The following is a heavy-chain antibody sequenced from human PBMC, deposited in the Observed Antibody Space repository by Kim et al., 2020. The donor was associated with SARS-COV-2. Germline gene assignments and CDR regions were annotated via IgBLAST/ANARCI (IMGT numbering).Heavy chain of an antibody. CDR3: ARDRTYMGRWYGDFDY. J-gene: IGHJ4*02. Sequence: ASVKVSCKASGYTFTSYGISWVRQAPGQGLEWMGWISAYNGNTNYAQKLQGRVTMTTDTSTSTAYMELRSLRSDDTAVYYCARDRTYMGRWYGDFDYWGQGTLVTVSS. V-gene: IGHV1-18*01. D-gene: IGHD6-13*01. CDR1: GYTFTSYG. CDR2: ISAYNGNT.